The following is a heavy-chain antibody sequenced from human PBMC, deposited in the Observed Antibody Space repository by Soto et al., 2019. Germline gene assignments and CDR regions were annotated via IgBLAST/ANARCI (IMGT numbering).Heavy chain of an antibody. CDR2: IYHGGST. J-gene: IGHJ5*02. Sequence: SLACPVSAYSISSGSYSAWLPQTPGKGLEWIGSIYHGGSTSYNTPLNSRVPLTIDMTNNQASLILNSVTAGATADYYGARVRTWVPYYYDNSPYTFDNCFDPWGQGTRDTSPQ. D-gene: IGHD3-22*01. CDR3: ARVRTWVPYYYDNSPYTFDNCFDP. V-gene: IGHV4-38-2*02. CDR1: AYSISSGSY.